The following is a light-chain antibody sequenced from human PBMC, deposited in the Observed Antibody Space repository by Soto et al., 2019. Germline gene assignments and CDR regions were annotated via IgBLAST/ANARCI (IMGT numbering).Light chain of an antibody. Sequence: QSVLTQPPSASGSPGQSVTISCTGTSSDVGGYNYVSWYQQHPGKAPKLMIYEVSKRPSGVPDRFSGSESGNTASLTVSGLQAEDEADYYCSSYAGNNVVFGGGTKLTVL. J-gene: IGLJ2*01. CDR1: SSDVGGYNY. CDR2: EVS. V-gene: IGLV2-8*01. CDR3: SSYAGNNVV.